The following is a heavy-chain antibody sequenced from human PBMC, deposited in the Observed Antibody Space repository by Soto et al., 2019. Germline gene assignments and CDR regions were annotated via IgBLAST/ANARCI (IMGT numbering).Heavy chain of an antibody. J-gene: IGHJ6*02. Sequence: VASVKVSCKASGGTFSSYAISWVRQAPGQGVEWMGGIIPIFGTANYAQKFQGRVTITADESTSTAYMELSSLRSEDTAVYYCANWDSASYYYGMDVWGQGTTVTVSS. CDR1: GGTFSSYA. D-gene: IGHD7-27*01. V-gene: IGHV1-69*13. CDR2: IIPIFGTA. CDR3: ANWDSASYYYGMDV.